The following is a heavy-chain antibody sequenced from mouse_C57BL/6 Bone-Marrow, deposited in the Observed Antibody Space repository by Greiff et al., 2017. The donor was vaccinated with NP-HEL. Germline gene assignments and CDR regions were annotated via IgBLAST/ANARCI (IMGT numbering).Heavy chain of an antibody. D-gene: IGHD1-1*01. V-gene: IGHV14-4*01. Sequence: VQLQQSGAALVRPGASVKLSCTASGFNIKDDYMHWVKQRPEQGLEWIGWIDPENGDTEYASKFQGKATIIADTSSNSAYLQLSSLTSEDTAVYYCTPSFITTLVAGHWYFDVWGTGTTVTVSS. CDR1: GFNIKDDY. CDR2: IDPENGDT. CDR3: TPSFITTLVAGHWYFDV. J-gene: IGHJ1*03.